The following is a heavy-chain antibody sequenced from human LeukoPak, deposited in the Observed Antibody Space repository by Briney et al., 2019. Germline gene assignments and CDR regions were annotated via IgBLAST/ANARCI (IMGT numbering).Heavy chain of an antibody. CDR1: GGTFSSYA. D-gene: IGHD3-22*01. V-gene: IGHV1-69*04. Sequence: ASVKVSCKASGGTFSSYAISWVRQAPGQGLEWMGRIITILGIANYAQKFQGRVTITADKSTSTAYMELRSLRSEDTAVYYCARDDYYDSSGYYCYWGQGTLVTVSS. J-gene: IGHJ4*02. CDR2: IITILGIA. CDR3: ARDDYYDSSGYYCY.